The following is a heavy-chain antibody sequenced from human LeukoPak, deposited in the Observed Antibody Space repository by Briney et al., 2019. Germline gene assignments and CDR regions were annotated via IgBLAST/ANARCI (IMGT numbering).Heavy chain of an antibody. CDR3: ARIGINDILTGYTIDDIVRRYYYYGMDV. D-gene: IGHD3-9*01. CDR2: IKQEGSGK. Sequence: PGGSQSLSCAASVLIFISYWERWVRNARGQGLEWVADIKQEGSGKYYVDPVRGRVAISRDNATNSMYLQMNRLRAEETALYYCARIGINDILTGYTIDDIVRRYYYYGMDVWGQVATVTVSS. CDR1: VLIFISYW. V-gene: IGHV3-7*01. J-gene: IGHJ6*02.